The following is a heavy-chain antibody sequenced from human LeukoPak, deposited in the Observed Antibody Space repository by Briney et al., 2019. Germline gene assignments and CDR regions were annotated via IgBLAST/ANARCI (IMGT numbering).Heavy chain of an antibody. D-gene: IGHD4-17*01. CDR2: IYTSGNT. V-gene: IGHV4-59*10. Sequence: PSETLSLTCAVYGGSFSGYYWSWIRQSAGKGLEWIGRIYTSGNTHYNPSLKSRVTMSLDMSNNQFSLKVTSVTAADTAVYYCARSADYGVYNWFDPWGPGTLVTVSS. CDR1: GGSFSGYY. CDR3: ARSADYGVYNWFDP. J-gene: IGHJ5*01.